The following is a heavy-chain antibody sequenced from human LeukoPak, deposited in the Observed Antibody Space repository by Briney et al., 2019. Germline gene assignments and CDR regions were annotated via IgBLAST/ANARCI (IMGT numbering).Heavy chain of an antibody. V-gene: IGHV4-59*08. Sequence: SETLSLTCTVSGGSISSYYWSWIRQPPGKGLEWIGYIYYSGSTNYNPSLKSRVTISVDTSKNQFSLKLSSVTAADTAVYYCARGPGYYYDSSGYFYVGRFDYWGQGTLVTVSS. CDR2: IYYSGST. J-gene: IGHJ4*02. CDR1: GGSISSYY. D-gene: IGHD3-22*01. CDR3: ARGPGYYYDSSGYFYVGRFDY.